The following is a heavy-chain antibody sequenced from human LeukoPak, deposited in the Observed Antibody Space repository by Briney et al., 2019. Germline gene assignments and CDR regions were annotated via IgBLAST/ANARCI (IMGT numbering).Heavy chain of an antibody. CDR1: GYSFTSNW. Sequence: GESLKISCKGSGYSFTSNWIGWVRQMPGKGLEWMGIIWPGDSDTTYNPSFEGQVTISADKSISTAYLQWSSLKASDTAVYFCARHRPYSRGGHYFDYWGQGTLVTVSS. V-gene: IGHV5-51*01. CDR2: IWPGDSDT. D-gene: IGHD6-19*01. CDR3: ARHRPYSRGGHYFDY. J-gene: IGHJ4*02.